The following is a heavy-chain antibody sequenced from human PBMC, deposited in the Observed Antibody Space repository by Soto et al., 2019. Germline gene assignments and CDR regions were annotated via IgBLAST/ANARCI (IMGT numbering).Heavy chain of an antibody. Sequence: AASVKVSCKASGYTFTTYTIHWVRQAPGQRLEWMGCINAGNGNTKYSQKFQGRVTITRDTSASTAYMELSSLRSEDTAVYYCARDLGDSVIYWFDPWGQGTLVTVS. CDR1: GYTFTTYT. V-gene: IGHV1-3*01. D-gene: IGHD2-21*02. J-gene: IGHJ5*02. CDR3: ARDLGDSVIYWFDP. CDR2: INAGNGNT.